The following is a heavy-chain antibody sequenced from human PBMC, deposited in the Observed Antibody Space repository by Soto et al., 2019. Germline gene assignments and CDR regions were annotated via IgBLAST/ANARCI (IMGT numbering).Heavy chain of an antibody. V-gene: IGHV1-69*01. CDR1: RGTFTNYA. Sequence: QVYLVQSGAEVKKPGSSVKVSCKALRGTFTNYAFSWVRQAPGQGLEWMGGIMPFFGSGNYAQKFQGRINITVDESTSSVYLELTSLRSEDTAVYYCASDRAGYYSHFVYWSQGTLVTVSS. J-gene: IGHJ4*02. CDR2: IMPFFGSG. CDR3: ASDRAGYYSHFVY. D-gene: IGHD3-22*01.